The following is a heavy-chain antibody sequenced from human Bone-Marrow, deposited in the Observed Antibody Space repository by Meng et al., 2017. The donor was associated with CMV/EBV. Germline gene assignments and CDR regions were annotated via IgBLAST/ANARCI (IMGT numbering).Heavy chain of an antibody. V-gene: IGHV1-8*02. CDR1: GGTFSSYA. J-gene: IGHJ3*02. Sequence: ASVKVSCKASGGTFSSYAISWVRQAPGQGLEWMGWMNPNSGNTGYAQKFQGRVTMTRNTSINTAYLELSSLISEDTAVYYCARGRIVVVPAYRAHAFDISGQGTMVTVSS. D-gene: IGHD2-2*01. CDR3: ARGRIVVVPAYRAHAFDI. CDR2: MNPNSGNT.